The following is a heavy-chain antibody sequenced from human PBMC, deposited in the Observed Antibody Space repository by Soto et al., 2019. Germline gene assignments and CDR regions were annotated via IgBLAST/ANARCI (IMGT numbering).Heavy chain of an antibody. CDR2: IGTAGDT. V-gene: IGHV3-13*01. Sequence: GGSLRLSCAASGFTFSSYDMHWVRQATGKGLEWVSAIGTAGDTYYPGSVKGRFTISRENAKNSLYLQMNGLRAEDTAVYYCARDRRRGQRGHSSSYYYGMDVWGQGTTVTVSS. CDR1: GFTFSSYD. CDR3: ARDRRRGQRGHSSSYYYGMDV. D-gene: IGHD6-6*01. J-gene: IGHJ6*02.